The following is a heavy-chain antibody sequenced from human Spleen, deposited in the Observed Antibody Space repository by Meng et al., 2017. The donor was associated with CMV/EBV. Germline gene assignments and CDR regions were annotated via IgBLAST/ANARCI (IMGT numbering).Heavy chain of an antibody. CDR1: FSSYA. J-gene: IGHJ5*02. CDR2: IIPIFGTA. Sequence: FSSYAISWVRQAPGQGLEWMGGIIPIFGTANYAQKFQGRVTITTDESTSTAYMELSSLRSEDTAVYYCAREGIAAAGKRRGYNWLDPWGQGTLVTVSS. CDR3: AREGIAAAGKRRGYNWLDP. D-gene: IGHD6-13*01. V-gene: IGHV1-69*05.